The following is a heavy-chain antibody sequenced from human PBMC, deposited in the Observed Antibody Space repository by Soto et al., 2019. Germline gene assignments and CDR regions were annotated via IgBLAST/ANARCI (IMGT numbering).Heavy chain of an antibody. Sequence: SETLSLTCAVYGGSFSGYYWSWIRQPPGKGLEWIGEINHSGSTNYNPSLKSRVTISVDTSKNQFSLKLSSVTAADTAVYYCAFNWNYEDRHYGMDVWGQGTTVTVSS. V-gene: IGHV4-34*01. CDR3: AFNWNYEDRHYGMDV. J-gene: IGHJ6*02. CDR2: INHSGST. CDR1: GGSFSGYY. D-gene: IGHD1-7*01.